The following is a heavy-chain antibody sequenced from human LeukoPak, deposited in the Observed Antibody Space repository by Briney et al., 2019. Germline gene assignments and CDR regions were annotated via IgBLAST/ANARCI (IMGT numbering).Heavy chain of an antibody. J-gene: IGHJ4*02. D-gene: IGHD3-10*01. CDR1: GFTFRNAW. CDR2: IKSKTDGGTT. V-gene: IGHV3-15*01. Sequence: GGSLRLSCAASGFTFRNAWMSWVRQVPGKGLEWVGRIKSKTDGGTTDYGTPVKGRFTISRDDSKNTLYLQMNSLKSEDTAVYYCTASRGSGNFIYWGQGTLVTVSS. CDR3: TASRGSGNFIY.